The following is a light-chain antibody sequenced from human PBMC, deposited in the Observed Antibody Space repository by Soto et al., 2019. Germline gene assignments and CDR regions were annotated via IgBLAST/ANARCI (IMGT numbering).Light chain of an antibody. Sequence: DIQMTQSPSSLSASVGDRVTITCRASQSIASYLNWYQQKPGKAPKLLIYTASTLRSGVPSRFSGSGSGTDFTLTISSLQPEDFATYYCQQGYSTHPVTFGQGTKVDIK. CDR2: TAS. CDR3: QQGYSTHPVT. V-gene: IGKV1-39*01. CDR1: QSIASY. J-gene: IGKJ1*01.